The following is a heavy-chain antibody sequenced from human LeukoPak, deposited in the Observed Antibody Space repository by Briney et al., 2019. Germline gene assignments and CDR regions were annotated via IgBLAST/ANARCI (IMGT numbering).Heavy chain of an antibody. J-gene: IGHJ3*02. D-gene: IGHD7-27*01. CDR1: GYTFTSYA. CDR3: ARDPNWGYDAFDI. Sequence: ASVKVSCKASGYTFTSYAMHWVRQAPGQRLEWMGWINAGNGNTKYSQKFQGRVTITRDTSASTAYMELSSLRSEGAAVYYCARDPNWGYDAFDIWGQGTMVTVSS. V-gene: IGHV1-3*01. CDR2: INAGNGNT.